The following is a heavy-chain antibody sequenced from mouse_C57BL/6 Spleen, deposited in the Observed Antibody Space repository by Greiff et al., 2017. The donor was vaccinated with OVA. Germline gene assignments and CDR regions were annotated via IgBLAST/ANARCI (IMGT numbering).Heavy chain of an antibody. J-gene: IGHJ1*03. Sequence: VQLKQSGAELVRPGASVKLSCTASGFNIKDDYMHWVKQRPEQGLEWIGWIDPENGDTEYASKFQGKATITADTSSNTAYLQLSSLTSEDTAVYYCTTGDFEVWGTGTTVTVSS. CDR1: GFNIKDDY. V-gene: IGHV14-4*01. CDR3: TTGDFEV. CDR2: IDPENGDT.